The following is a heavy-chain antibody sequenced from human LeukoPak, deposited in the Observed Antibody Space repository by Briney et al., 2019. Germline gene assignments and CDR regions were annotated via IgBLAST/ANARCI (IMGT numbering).Heavy chain of an antibody. V-gene: IGHV3-21*05. CDR3: ARDVTDYYDSSGYF. J-gene: IGHJ4*02. CDR1: GFTFSSYS. Sequence: GGSLRLSCAASGFTFSSYSMNWVRQAPGKGLEWVSYISSSGSSVYYAASVKGRFTISRDNAKNSLYLQMNSLRAEDTAVYYCARDVTDYYDSSGYFWGQGTLVTVSS. CDR2: ISSSGSSV. D-gene: IGHD3-22*01.